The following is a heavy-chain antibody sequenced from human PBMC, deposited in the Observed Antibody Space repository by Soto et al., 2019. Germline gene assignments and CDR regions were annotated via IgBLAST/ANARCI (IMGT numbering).Heavy chain of an antibody. CDR3: AKSSGYDNAFDI. D-gene: IGHD5-12*01. V-gene: IGHV3-23*01. J-gene: IGHJ3*02. CDR2: ISGSGGST. Sequence: EVQLLESGGGLVQPGGSLRLSCAASGFTFSSYAMSWVRQAPGKGLEWVSPISGSGGSTNNADSVKGRFTFSRDNSKPTLNLQMNSLSAEDTAVYYCAKSSGYDNAFDIWGQGTMVTVSS. CDR1: GFTFSSYA.